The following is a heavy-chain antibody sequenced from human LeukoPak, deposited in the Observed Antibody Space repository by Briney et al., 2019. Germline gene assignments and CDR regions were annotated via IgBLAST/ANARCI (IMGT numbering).Heavy chain of an antibody. CDR2: VSSSSSNI. J-gene: IGHJ4*02. CDR3: ATSGQHWDVFDY. Sequence: PGGSLRLSCAASGFTFSSYNMNWVRQAPGKGLEWVSSVSSSSSNIHYADSVKGRFTISRDNAKNSLSLQMNSLITEDTAVYSCATSGQHWDVFDYWGQGTLVTVSS. V-gene: IGHV3-21*03. CDR1: GFTFSSYN. D-gene: IGHD1-1*01.